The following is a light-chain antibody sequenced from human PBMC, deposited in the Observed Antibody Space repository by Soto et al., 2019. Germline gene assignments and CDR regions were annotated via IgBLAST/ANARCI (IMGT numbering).Light chain of an antibody. J-gene: IGKJ3*01. CDR1: RTISRY. CDR3: QQTYTMPFT. CDR2: AAS. Sequence: DIQMTQSPSSLSASVVDRVTITCLASRTISRYLNWYQQNPWKAPKLLIYAASNLQSGVPSRFSGSQSGTDFTLTMNSLQPEDLATYYCQQTYTMPFTCGPGTMVAI. V-gene: IGKV1-39*01.